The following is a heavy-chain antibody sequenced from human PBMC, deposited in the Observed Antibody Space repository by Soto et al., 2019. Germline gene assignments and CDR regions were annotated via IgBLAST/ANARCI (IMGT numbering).Heavy chain of an antibody. D-gene: IGHD1-26*01. CDR3: ARQLPVGATSWFDP. V-gene: IGHV4-39*01. CDR1: GGSINSDDSF. CDR2: LYYGGST. Sequence: SETLSLTCSVSGGSINSDDSFWGWVRQSPGKGLEWIGSLYYGGSTFYNPSLKSRVTISLDTSKNQFSLRLTSVTAADTAIYYCARQLPVGATSWFDPWGQGTLVTAPQ. J-gene: IGHJ5*02.